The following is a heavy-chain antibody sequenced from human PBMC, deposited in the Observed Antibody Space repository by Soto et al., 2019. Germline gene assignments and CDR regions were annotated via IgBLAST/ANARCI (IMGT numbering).Heavy chain of an antibody. J-gene: IGHJ6*02. Sequence: GGSLRLSCAASGFSFSMYLMSWVRQAPGKGLEWVANIKQGGNEKFYVDSVKGRFTISRDNDKKSLYLQMDSLRVEDTAVYYCVGALTYEVPYYYYGMDVWGQGTTVTVSS. CDR2: IKQGGNEK. CDR3: VGALTYEVPYYYYGMDV. D-gene: IGHD3-16*01. CDR1: GFSFSMYL. V-gene: IGHV3-7*01.